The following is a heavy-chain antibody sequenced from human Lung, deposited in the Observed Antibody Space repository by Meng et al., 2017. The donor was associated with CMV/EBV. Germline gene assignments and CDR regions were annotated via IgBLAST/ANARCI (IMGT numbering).Heavy chain of an antibody. V-gene: IGHV1-69*13. D-gene: IGHD4-17*01. CDR2: IIPTFGTA. J-gene: IGHJ4*02. Sequence: SXXVSXKASGGDFYNFGISWIRQAPGQGLQWMGRIIPTFGTAHYARGFQGKITISADGPTTTAFMEISGLTSDDTAVYYCARPFRPGYGDPGFDFWAQGTLVTVSS. CDR1: GGDFYNFG. CDR3: ARPFRPGYGDPGFDF.